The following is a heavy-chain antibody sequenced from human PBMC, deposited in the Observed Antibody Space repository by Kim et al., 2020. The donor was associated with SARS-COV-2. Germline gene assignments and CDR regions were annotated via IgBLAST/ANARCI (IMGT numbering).Heavy chain of an antibody. CDR3: AKGRYYFDY. J-gene: IGHJ4*02. Sequence: GGSLRLSCAASGFTFSSYAMSWVRQAPGKGLEWVSVIYSGGSSTYYADSVKGRFTISRDNSKNTLYLQMNSLRAEDTAVYYCAKGRYYFDYWGQGTLVTV. CDR1: GFTFSSYA. V-gene: IGHV3-23*03. CDR2: IYSGGSST.